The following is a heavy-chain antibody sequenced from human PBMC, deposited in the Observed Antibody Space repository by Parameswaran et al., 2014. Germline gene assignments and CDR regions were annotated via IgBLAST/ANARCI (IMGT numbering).Heavy chain of an antibody. CDR3: ARSLDIVVVVAATRYFDL. D-gene: IGHD2-15*01. V-gene: IGHV3-48*03. J-gene: IGHJ2*01. Sequence: WIRQPPGKGLEWVSYISSSGSTIYYADSVKGRFTISRDNAKNSLYLQMNSLRAEDTAVYYCARSLDIVVVVAATRYFDLWGRGTLVTVSS. CDR2: ISSSGSTI.